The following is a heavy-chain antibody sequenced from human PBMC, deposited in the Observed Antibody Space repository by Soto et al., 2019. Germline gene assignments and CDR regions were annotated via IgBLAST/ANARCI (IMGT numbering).Heavy chain of an antibody. CDR1: GFSLSTTGVT. D-gene: IGHD2-15*01. Sequence: QITLKESGPTLVKPTQTLTLTCSFSGFSLSTTGVTVGWIRQPPGKALECLFLIYWDDDKRYSPSLKSRLSITRDTSTNQVGLTMTDMDPVDTATYYWAHRVDYSGSWNTGYLDYWGQGTLVTVSS. V-gene: IGHV2-5*02. CDR3: AHRVDYSGSWNTGYLDY. CDR2: IYWDDDK. J-gene: IGHJ4*02.